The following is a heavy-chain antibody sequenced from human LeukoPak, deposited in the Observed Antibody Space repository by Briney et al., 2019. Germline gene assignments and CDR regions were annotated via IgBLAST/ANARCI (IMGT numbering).Heavy chain of an antibody. V-gene: IGHV3-21*01. CDR2: ISSTSSYI. CDR3: AREAGGYSYATHLDY. Sequence: GGSLRLSCAASGFTFSSYSMNWVRQAPGKGLEWVSSISSTSSYIFYADSLKGRFTISRDNAKNSLFLQMNSLRAEDTAVYYFAREAGGYSYATHLDYWGQGTLVTVSS. CDR1: GFTFSSYS. J-gene: IGHJ4*02. D-gene: IGHD5-18*01.